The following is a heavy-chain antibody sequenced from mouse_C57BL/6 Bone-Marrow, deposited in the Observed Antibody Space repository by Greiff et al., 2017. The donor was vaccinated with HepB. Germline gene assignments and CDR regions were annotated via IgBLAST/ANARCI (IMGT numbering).Heavy chain of an antibody. CDR1: GYTFTDYE. V-gene: IGHV1-15*01. D-gene: IGHD1-1*01. CDR2: IDPETGGT. Sequence: VQLQESGAELVRPGASVTLSCKASGYTFTDYEMHWVKQTPVHGLEWIGAIDPETGGTAYNQKFKGKAILTADKSSSTAYMELRSLTSEDSAVYYCTTPYYYGSSAGFAYWGQGTLVTVSA. CDR3: TTPYYYGSSAGFAY. J-gene: IGHJ3*01.